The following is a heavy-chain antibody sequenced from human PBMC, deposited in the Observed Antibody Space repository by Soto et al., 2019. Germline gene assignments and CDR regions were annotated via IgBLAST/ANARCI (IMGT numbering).Heavy chain of an antibody. CDR2: INSDGSVS. Sequence: EVQLVESGGGLVQPGGSLRLSCAASGFTFSNYWMYWVRQAPGKGLVWVSRINSDGSVSSYADSVKGRLTISRDNVKNTLYLQMDGLRAEDTAVYYCARGDCVGGTCDSLAGSFYYYMDVWGKGTTVTVFS. J-gene: IGHJ6*03. V-gene: IGHV3-74*01. D-gene: IGHD2-15*01. CDR1: GFTFSNYW. CDR3: ARGDCVGGTCDSLAGSFYYYMDV.